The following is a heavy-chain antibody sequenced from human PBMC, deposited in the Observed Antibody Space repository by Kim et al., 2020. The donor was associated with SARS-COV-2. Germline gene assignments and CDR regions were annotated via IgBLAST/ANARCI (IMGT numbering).Heavy chain of an antibody. Sequence: SETLSLTCAVYGGSFSGYYWSWIRQPPGKGLEWIGEINHSGSTNYNPSLKSRVTISVDTSKNQFSLKLSSVTAADTAVYYCARSRNISVLRYFDWITAFDYWGQGTLVTVSS. J-gene: IGHJ4*02. CDR2: INHSGST. D-gene: IGHD3-9*01. CDR3: ARSRNISVLRYFDWITAFDY. CDR1: GGSFSGYY. V-gene: IGHV4-34*01.